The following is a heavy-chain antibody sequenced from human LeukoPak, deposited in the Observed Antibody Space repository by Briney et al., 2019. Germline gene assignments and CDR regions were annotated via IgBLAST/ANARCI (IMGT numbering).Heavy chain of an antibody. J-gene: IGHJ5*02. CDR2: LSFGGST. Sequence: KPSETLSLTCAGSGGSISSSGYFWGWIRQSPGDGLEWIGSLSFGGSTYYNPSLKSRVTISGDTAKNHVSLELISVSAADTAVYYCAREGLPGLCTSTSCYAVFDPWGQGTLVTVSS. D-gene: IGHD2-2*01. CDR1: GGSISSSGYF. CDR3: AREGLPGLCTSTSCYAVFDP. V-gene: IGHV4-39*02.